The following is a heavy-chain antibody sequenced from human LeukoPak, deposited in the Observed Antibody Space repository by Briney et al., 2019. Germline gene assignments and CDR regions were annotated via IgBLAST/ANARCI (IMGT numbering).Heavy chain of an antibody. CDR3: ARVHPPSSGWGLGPFDY. V-gene: IGHV4-31*03. CDR1: GGSISSGGYY. CDR2: IYYSGST. Sequence: SETLSLTCTVSGGSISSGGYYWSWTRQHPGKGLEWIGYIYYSGSTYYNPSLKSRVTISVDTSKNQFSLKLSSVTAADTAVYYCARVHPPSSGWGLGPFDYWGQGTLVTVSS. J-gene: IGHJ4*02. D-gene: IGHD6-19*01.